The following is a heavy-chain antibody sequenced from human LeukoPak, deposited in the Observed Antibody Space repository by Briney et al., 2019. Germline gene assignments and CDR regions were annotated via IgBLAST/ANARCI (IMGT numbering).Heavy chain of an antibody. CDR1: GGSFSGYY. CDR2: INHSGSA. Sequence: SETLSLTCAVYGGSFSGYYWSWIRQPPGKGLEWIGEINHSGSANYNPSLKSRVTISVDTSKNQFSLKLSSVTAADTAVYYCAKRTGYSSSWSRWGAFDIWGQGTMVTVSS. J-gene: IGHJ3*02. CDR3: AKRTGYSSSWSRWGAFDI. V-gene: IGHV4-34*01. D-gene: IGHD6-13*01.